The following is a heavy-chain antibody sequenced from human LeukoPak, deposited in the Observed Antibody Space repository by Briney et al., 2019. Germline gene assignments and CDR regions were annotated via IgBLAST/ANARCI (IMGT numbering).Heavy chain of an antibody. CDR1: GGSISSSSFY. CDR3: ARNPYYYDSSVYAFDI. J-gene: IGHJ3*02. D-gene: IGHD3-22*01. V-gene: IGHV4-39*01. Sequence: PSETLSLTCTVSGGSISSSSFYWDWIRQPPGKGLEWIGSIYYSGSSYYNPSLKSRVTISVDTSKNQFSLKLSSVTAADTAVYYCARNPYYYDSSVYAFDIWGQGTMVTVSS. CDR2: IYYSGSS.